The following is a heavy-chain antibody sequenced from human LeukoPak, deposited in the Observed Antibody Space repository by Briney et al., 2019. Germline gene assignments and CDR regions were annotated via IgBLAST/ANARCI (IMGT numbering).Heavy chain of an antibody. CDR2: IRYDGADK. Sequence: GGSLRLSCAASGFTFSSYAMHWVRQAPGTGLEWVAFIRYDGADKYYADSVKGRFAVSRDNSKNTMYLQMHSLRAEDTAVYYCATMSLVTGAFDIWGQGTMVTVSS. D-gene: IGHD3-10*02. J-gene: IGHJ3*02. CDR3: ATMSLVTGAFDI. CDR1: GFTFSSYA. V-gene: IGHV3-30*02.